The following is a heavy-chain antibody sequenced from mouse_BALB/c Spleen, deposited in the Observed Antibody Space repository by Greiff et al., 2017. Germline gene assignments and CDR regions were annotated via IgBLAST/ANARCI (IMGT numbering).Heavy chain of an antibody. Sequence: EVKVVESGGGLVQPGGSLRLSCAPSGFTFTDYYMSWVRQPPGKALEWLGFIRNKANGYTTEYSASVKGRFTISRDNSQSILYLQMNTLRAEDSATYYCARSYYGSSYGYFDVWGAGTTVTVSS. J-gene: IGHJ1*01. CDR2: IRNKANGYTT. V-gene: IGHV7-3*02. CDR1: GFTFTDYY. CDR3: ARSYYGSSYGYFDV. D-gene: IGHD1-1*01.